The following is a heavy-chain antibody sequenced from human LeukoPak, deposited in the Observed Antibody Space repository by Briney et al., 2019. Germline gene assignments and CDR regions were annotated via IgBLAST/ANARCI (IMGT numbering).Heavy chain of an antibody. D-gene: IGHD5-18*01. J-gene: IGHJ4*02. CDR3: ATDLTHTAMVTTDSG. V-gene: IGHV1-24*01. CDR1: GYTLTELS. CDR2: FDPEDGET. Sequence: ASVKVSCKVSGYTLTELSVHWVRQAPGKGLEWMGGFDPEDGETIYAQKFQGRVTMTEDTFTDTAYMELSSLRSEDTAVYYCATDLTHTAMVTTDSGWGQGTLVTVSS.